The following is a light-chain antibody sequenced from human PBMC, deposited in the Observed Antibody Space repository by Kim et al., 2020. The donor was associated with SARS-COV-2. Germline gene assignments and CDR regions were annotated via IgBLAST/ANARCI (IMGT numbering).Light chain of an antibody. CDR2: GAY. V-gene: IGKV3-20*01. CDR1: HSVSSSY. CDR3: QQYGSSPLT. J-gene: IGKJ4*01. Sequence: APGGRASLSCRASHSVSSSYLAWYQQKPGQAPRLLIYGAYSRATGIPDRFSGSGSRTDFTLTISRLEPEDVAVYYCQQYGSSPLTFGGGTKVDIK.